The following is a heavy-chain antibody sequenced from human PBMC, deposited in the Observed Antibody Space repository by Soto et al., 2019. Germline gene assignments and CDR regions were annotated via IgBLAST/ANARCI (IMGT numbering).Heavy chain of an antibody. CDR3: ARGRLSSGLFDP. CDR1: GGSFSGYY. Sequence: SSETLSLTCAVYGGSFSGYYWSWIRQPPGKGLEWIGEINHSGSTNYNPSLKSRVTISVDTSKNQFSLKLSSVTAADTAVYYCARGRLSSGLFDPWGQGTLVTVSS. CDR2: INHSGST. V-gene: IGHV4-34*01. D-gene: IGHD6-19*01. J-gene: IGHJ5*02.